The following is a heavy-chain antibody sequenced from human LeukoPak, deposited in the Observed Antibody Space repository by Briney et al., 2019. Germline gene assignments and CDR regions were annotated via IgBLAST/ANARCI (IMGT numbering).Heavy chain of an antibody. CDR2: ISSSSSTI. CDR1: GFTFSSYS. Sequence: GGSLRLSCAASGFTFSSYSMNWVRQAPGKGLEWVSYISSSSSTIYYADSVKGRFTISRDNAKNSLYLQMNSLRDEDTAVYYCARGTVTTFFYYYGMDVWGQGTTATVSS. CDR3: ARGTVTTFFYYYGMDV. J-gene: IGHJ6*02. D-gene: IGHD4-11*01. V-gene: IGHV3-48*02.